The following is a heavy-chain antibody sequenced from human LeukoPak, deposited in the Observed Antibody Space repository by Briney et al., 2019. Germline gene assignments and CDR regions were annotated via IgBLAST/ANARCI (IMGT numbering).Heavy chain of an antibody. CDR1: GGSISSYY. CDR3: ARDKTQGYYYYNYVDV. CDR2: IYTSGST. V-gene: IGHV4-4*07. J-gene: IGHJ6*03. Sequence: SETLSLTCSVSGGSISSYYWSWIRQPAGKGLEWIGHIYTSGSTYYNPSLKSRVTMLVDTSKNQFSLKLSSVTAADTAMYYCARDKTQGYYYYNYVDVWGKGTTVTVSS.